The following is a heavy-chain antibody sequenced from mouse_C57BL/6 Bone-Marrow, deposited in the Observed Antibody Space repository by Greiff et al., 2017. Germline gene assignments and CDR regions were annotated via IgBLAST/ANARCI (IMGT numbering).Heavy chain of an antibody. Sequence: QVHVKQSGAELVKPGASVKLSCKASGYTFTSYWMHWVKQRPGQGLEWIGYINPSSGYTKYNQKFKDKATLTADKSSSTAYMQLSSLTYEDSAVYYCASAAQQLRLRGGYFDYWCQGTTLTVSA. J-gene: IGHJ2*01. CDR1: GYTFTSYW. CDR3: ASAAQQLRLRGGYFDY. CDR2: INPSSGYT. V-gene: IGHV1-7*01. D-gene: IGHD3-2*02.